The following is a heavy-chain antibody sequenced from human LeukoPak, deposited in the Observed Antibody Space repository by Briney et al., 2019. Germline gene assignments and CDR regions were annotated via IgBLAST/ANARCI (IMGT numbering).Heavy chain of an antibody. D-gene: IGHD6-19*01. J-gene: IGHJ4*02. CDR3: ARAPYSSGWYRKGFDY. Sequence: SEALSLTCTVSGGSISSYYWSWIRQPPGKGLEWIGYIYYSGSTNYNPSLKGRVTISVDKSKNQFSLKLSSVTAADTAVYYCARAPYSSGWYRKGFDYWGQGTLVTVSS. V-gene: IGHV4-59*12. CDR2: IYYSGST. CDR1: GGSISSYY.